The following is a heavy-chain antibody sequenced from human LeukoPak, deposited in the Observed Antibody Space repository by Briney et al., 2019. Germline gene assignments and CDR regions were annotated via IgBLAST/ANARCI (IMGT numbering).Heavy chain of an antibody. V-gene: IGHV3-74*01. CDR3: ARDQLYCTGGICYFDY. CDR2: INSDGRST. J-gene: IGHJ4*02. Sequence: GGSLRLSCAASRFTFSSYWMHWVRQAPGKGLVWVSRINSDGRSTSSADSVKGRFTISRDNAKNTLYLQMNSLRTEDTAVYYCARDQLYCTGGICYFDYWGQGTLVTVSS. CDR1: RFTFSSYW. D-gene: IGHD2-8*02.